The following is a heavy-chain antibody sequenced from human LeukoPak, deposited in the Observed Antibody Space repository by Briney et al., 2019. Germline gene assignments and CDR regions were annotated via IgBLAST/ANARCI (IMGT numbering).Heavy chain of an antibody. V-gene: IGHV1-18*01. CDR1: GYTFTSYG. D-gene: IGHD5-18*01. CDR2: ISAYNGNT. J-gene: IGHJ5*02. Sequence: PAASLKVSCMDSGYTFTSYGISWVRQAPGQGLEWMGWISAYNGNTNYAQKLQGRVTMTTDTSTSTAYMELRSLRSDDTAVYYCARDRIQLWLMNNWFDPWGQGTLVTVSS. CDR3: ARDRIQLWLMNNWFDP.